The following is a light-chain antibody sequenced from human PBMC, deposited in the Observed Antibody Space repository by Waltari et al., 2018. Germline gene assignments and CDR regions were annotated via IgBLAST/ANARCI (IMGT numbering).Light chain of an antibody. V-gene: IGLV2-11*01. Sequence: QSALTQPRSVSGSPGQSVTISCAGTGSDADAFNSVSWYQQHPGKAPKLVIFDVTKRPSGVPDRFSGSKSGTSASLTVSGLQAEDEADYYCCSYAGIWVFGGGTKLTVL. CDR1: GSDADAFNS. J-gene: IGLJ3*02. CDR3: CSYAGIWV. CDR2: DVT.